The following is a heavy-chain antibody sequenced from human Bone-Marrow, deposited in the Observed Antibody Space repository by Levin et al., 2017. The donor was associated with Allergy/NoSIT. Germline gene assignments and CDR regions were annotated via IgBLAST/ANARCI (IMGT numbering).Heavy chain of an antibody. CDR1: GGSISGYY. CDR2: IHYSGSA. J-gene: IGHJ6*03. Sequence: PSETLSLKCSVSGGSISGYYWSWIRQPPGKGLEWIGYIHYSGSAKYSPSLNSRVTISVDTSKDQFSLNLSSVTAADTAVYYCARYFATAYNYHYMDGWGKGTTVTVS. V-gene: IGHV4-59*12. D-gene: IGHD1-1*01. CDR3: ARYFATAYNYHYMDG.